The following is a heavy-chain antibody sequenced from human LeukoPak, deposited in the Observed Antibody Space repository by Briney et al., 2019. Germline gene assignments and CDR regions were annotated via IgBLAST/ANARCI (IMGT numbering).Heavy chain of an antibody. D-gene: IGHD6-19*01. Sequence: GGSLRLSCAASGFTFEDYTLHWVRQAPGKTLEWVSLISWDGTTYYTDSVKGRFTMSRDNSKNSLYLQMDTLRSEDTAFYYCVKDLSFESSGHVFEYWGQGTLVTVSS. V-gene: IGHV3-43*01. CDR2: ISWDGTT. CDR1: GFTFEDYT. CDR3: VKDLSFESSGHVFEY. J-gene: IGHJ4*02.